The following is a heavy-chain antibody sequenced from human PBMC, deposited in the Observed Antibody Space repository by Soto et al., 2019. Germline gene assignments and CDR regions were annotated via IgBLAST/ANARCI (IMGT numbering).Heavy chain of an antibody. CDR1: GGSISSSSYY. J-gene: IGHJ4*02. V-gene: IGHV4-39*01. Sequence: SSETLSLTCTVSGGSISSSSYYWGWIRQPPGKGLEWIGRIYYSGSTYYKPSLKSQVTISVDTSKNQFSLKLSSVTAADTALYYCARYFAQVLVWWLPYYFDYWGQGTLVTVSS. CDR3: ARYFAQVLVWWLPYYFDY. D-gene: IGHD5-12*01. CDR2: IYYSGST.